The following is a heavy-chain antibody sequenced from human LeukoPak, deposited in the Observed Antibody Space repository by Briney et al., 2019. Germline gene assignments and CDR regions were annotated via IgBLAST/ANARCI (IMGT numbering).Heavy chain of an antibody. D-gene: IGHD6-13*01. CDR3: AKAARLSYYYYYMDI. CDR1: GFTFDDYA. Sequence: GGSLRLSCAASGFTFDDYAMLWVRQAPGKGLEWVSGISWNSGSIGYADSVKGRFTISRDNAKNSLYLQMNSLRAEDTAVYYCAKAARLSYYYYYMDIWGKGTTVTVPS. J-gene: IGHJ6*03. CDR2: ISWNSGSI. V-gene: IGHV3-9*01.